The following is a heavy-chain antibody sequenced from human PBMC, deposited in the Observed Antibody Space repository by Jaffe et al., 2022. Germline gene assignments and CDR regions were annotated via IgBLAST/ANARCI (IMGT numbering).Heavy chain of an antibody. CDR3: ASTVPRTCCAFDI. CDR2: IIPILGIA. V-gene: IGHV1-69*02. J-gene: IGHJ3*02. Sequence: QVQLVQSGAEVKKPGSSVKVSCKASGGTFSSYTISWVRQAPGQGLEWMGRIIPILGIANYAQKFQGRVTITADKSTSTAYMELSSLRSEDTAVYYCASTVPRTCCAFDIWGQGTMVTVSS. CDR1: GGTFSSYT. D-gene: IGHD4-17*01.